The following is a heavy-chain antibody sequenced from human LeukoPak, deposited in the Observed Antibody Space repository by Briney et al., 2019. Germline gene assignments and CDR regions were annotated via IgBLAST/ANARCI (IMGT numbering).Heavy chain of an antibody. J-gene: IGHJ4*02. CDR1: GFTFSSYA. D-gene: IGHD3-9*01. CDR2: ISYDGSNK. CDR3: ARDQSDQLRYFDWLLVGYFDY. Sequence: GRSLRLSCAASGFTFSSYAMHWVRQAPGKGLEWVAVISYDGSNKYYADSVKGRFTISRDNSKNTLYLQMNSLRAEDTAVYYCARDQSDQLRYFDWLLVGYFDYWGQGTLVTVSS. V-gene: IGHV3-30-3*01.